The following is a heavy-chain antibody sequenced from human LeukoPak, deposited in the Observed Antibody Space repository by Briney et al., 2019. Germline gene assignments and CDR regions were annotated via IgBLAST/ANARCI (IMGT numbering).Heavy chain of an antibody. CDR2: IDNSERT. CDR3: ARVTATTPFDY. J-gene: IGHJ4*02. V-gene: IGHV4-59*01. CDR1: GGSINTYY. Sequence: PSETLSLTCTVSGGSINTYYWSWIRQPPGKGLEWIGYIDNSERTNYSPSLKSRVAISVDTSKSQFSLKLTSVTAADTAVYFCARVTATTPFDYWGQGTLVTVSS. D-gene: IGHD2-21*02.